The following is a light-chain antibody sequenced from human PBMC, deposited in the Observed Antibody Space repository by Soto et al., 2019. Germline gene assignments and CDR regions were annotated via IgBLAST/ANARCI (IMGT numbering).Light chain of an antibody. Sequence: DIQMTQSPSSLSASVGDRVTITCRASQSISSYLNWYQQKPGKAPKLLIYPASSLQSGVPSRFSGSGSGTDFTLTISSLRPEDFATYYCQQSYSTPLTFGGGTKVDIK. V-gene: IGKV1-39*01. CDR1: QSISSY. CDR3: QQSYSTPLT. CDR2: PAS. J-gene: IGKJ4*01.